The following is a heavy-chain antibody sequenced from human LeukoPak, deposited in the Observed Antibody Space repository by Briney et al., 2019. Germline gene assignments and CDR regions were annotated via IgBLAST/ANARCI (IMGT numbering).Heavy chain of an antibody. CDR1: GFTLSSYA. J-gene: IGHJ4*02. CDR3: AKAPVTTCRGAYCYPFDY. D-gene: IGHD2-21*01. Sequence: GGSLRLSCAASGFTLSSYAMSWVRQAPGKGLEWVSAISDSGNTYHADSVKGRFTISRDSTKNTLFLQMNRLRPEDAAVYYCAKAPVTTCRGAYCYPFDYWGQGTLVTVSS. V-gene: IGHV3-23*01. CDR2: ISDSGNT.